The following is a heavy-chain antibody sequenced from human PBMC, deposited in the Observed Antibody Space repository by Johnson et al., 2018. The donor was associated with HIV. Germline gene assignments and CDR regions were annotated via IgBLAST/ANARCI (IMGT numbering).Heavy chain of an antibody. Sequence: VQLVESGGGVVQPGRSLRLSCAASGFTFSSYAMHWVRQAPGKGLEWVSVIYSGGSTYYADSVKGRFTISRDNSKNTLYLQMNSLRAEDTAVYYCAREPWSSGGGDDAFDIWGQGTMVTVSS. CDR3: AREPWSSGGGDDAFDI. J-gene: IGHJ3*02. CDR2: IYSGGST. CDR1: GFTFSSYA. D-gene: IGHD2-15*01. V-gene: IGHV3-66*01.